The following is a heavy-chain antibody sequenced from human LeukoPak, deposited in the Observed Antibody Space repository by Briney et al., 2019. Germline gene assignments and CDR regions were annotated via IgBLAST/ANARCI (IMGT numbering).Heavy chain of an antibody. D-gene: IGHD6-13*01. CDR2: VSYSGST. CDR1: DDSIRGSIYF. J-gene: IGHJ4*02. V-gene: IGHV4-61*03. Sequence: SETLSLTCTVSDDSIRGSIYFWSWIRQPPGKGLAWIGYVSYSGSTDYSPSLKGRVAISIDMSKSHFSLKLTSVSAADTAIYYCARGSQTPDAGYWGPGILVTVSS. CDR3: ARGSQTPDAGY.